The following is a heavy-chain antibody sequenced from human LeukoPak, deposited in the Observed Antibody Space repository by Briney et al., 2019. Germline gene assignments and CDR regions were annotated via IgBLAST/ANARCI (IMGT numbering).Heavy chain of an antibody. D-gene: IGHD3-10*01. CDR2: VSSSGST. J-gene: IGHJ4*02. Sequence: PSETLSLTCTVSGGSISSYYWSWIRQPPGKGLEWIGYVSSSGSTSYNPSLKSRVTISVDTSKNQFSLNLSSVTAADTAIYYRARRGYFDSWGQGSLVTVSS. V-gene: IGHV4-59*01. CDR1: GGSISSYY. CDR3: ARRGYFDS.